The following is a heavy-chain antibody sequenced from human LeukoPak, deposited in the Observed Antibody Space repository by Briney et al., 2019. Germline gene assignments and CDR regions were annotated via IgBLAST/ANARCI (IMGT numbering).Heavy chain of an antibody. Sequence: PSETLSLTCTVSGGSISSSSYCWGWIRQPPGKGLEWIGSIYYSGSTYYNPSLKSRVTISVDTSKNQFSLKLSSVTAADTAVYYCARPKVRELVFDYWGQGTLVTVSS. D-gene: IGHD1-26*01. CDR3: ARPKVRELVFDY. J-gene: IGHJ4*02. V-gene: IGHV4-39*01. CDR1: GGSISSSSYC. CDR2: IYYSGST.